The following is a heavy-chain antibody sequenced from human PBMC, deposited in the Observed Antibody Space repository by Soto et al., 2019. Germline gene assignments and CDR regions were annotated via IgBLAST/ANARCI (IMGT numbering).Heavy chain of an antibody. V-gene: IGHV2-26*01. D-gene: IGHD4-17*01. CDR3: SRIHYGVYSSFDF. Sequence: GPTMVNPTETLPQTCPVSGFSLSNARMGVSWIRQPPGKALEWLAHIFSNDEKSYSPSLKSRLTISKDTSKSQVVPNMTNMDPVDTATYYCSRIHYGVYSSFDFWGQGTPGTVAS. J-gene: IGHJ4*01. CDR2: IFSNDEK. CDR1: GFSLSNARMG.